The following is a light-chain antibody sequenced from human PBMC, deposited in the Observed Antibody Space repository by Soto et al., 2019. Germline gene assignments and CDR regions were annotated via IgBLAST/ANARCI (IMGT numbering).Light chain of an antibody. Sequence: DIQMTQSPSSLSASVGDSVTISCRAGQTINTYLNWYQQKPGQAPKVLVFALSTLQPGVPSRFRGSGSGTEFTITISSLQPEDAATYSCQQSYSMPPWTFGQGTKVQIK. CDR3: QQSYSMPPWT. J-gene: IGKJ1*01. CDR1: QTINTY. CDR2: ALS. V-gene: IGKV1-39*01.